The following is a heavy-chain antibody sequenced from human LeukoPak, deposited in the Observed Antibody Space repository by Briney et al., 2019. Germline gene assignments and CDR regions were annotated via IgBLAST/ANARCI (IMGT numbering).Heavy chain of an antibody. Sequence: SETLSLTCTVSVGSINSYYWSWIRHPPWKGLEWIGYIYYSGSTNYNPSLKSRATISVDTSKNQFSLKLSSVTAADTAVYYCARNLGGSSWVFDYWGQGTLVTVSS. J-gene: IGHJ4*02. CDR2: IYYSGST. CDR3: ARNLGGSSWVFDY. CDR1: VGSINSYY. V-gene: IGHV4-59*01. D-gene: IGHD6-13*01.